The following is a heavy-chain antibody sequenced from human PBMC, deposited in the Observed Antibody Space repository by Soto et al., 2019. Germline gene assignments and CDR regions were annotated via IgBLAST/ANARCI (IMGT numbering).Heavy chain of an antibody. CDR1: GGSISSYY. Sequence: SETLSLTCTVSGGSISSYYWSWIRQPPGKGLEWIGYIYYSGSTNYNPSLKSRVTISVDTSKNQFSLKLSSVTAADTAVYYCARSYYYDSSGYYVPYFDYWGQGTLVTVSS. V-gene: IGHV4-59*12. CDR2: IYYSGST. CDR3: ARSYYYDSSGYYVPYFDY. J-gene: IGHJ4*02. D-gene: IGHD3-22*01.